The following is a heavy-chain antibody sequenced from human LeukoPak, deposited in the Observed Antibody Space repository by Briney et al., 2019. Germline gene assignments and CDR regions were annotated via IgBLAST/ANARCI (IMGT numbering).Heavy chain of an antibody. CDR1: GYTFTSYY. V-gene: IGHV1-46*01. Sequence: ASVKVSCKASGYTFTSYYMHWVRQAPGQGLEWMGIINPSGGSTSYAQKFQGRVTMTRDTSISTAYMELSRLRSDDTAVYYCARASGSYLYYFDYWGQGTLVTVSS. D-gene: IGHD1-26*01. CDR2: INPSGGST. J-gene: IGHJ4*02. CDR3: ARASGSYLYYFDY.